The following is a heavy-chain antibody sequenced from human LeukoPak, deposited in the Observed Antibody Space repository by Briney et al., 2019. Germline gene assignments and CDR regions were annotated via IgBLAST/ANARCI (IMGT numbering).Heavy chain of an antibody. CDR1: GGTFSSYA. CDR2: IIPIFGTA. V-gene: IGHV1-69*05. D-gene: IGHD1-26*01. Sequence: SVKVSCKASGGTFSSYAISWVRQTPGQGLEWMGGIIPIFGTANYAQKFQGRVTITTDESTSTAYMELSSLRSEDTAVYYCASPPLHIVGGPGDYYMDVWGKGTTVTVSS. J-gene: IGHJ6*03. CDR3: ASPPLHIVGGPGDYYMDV.